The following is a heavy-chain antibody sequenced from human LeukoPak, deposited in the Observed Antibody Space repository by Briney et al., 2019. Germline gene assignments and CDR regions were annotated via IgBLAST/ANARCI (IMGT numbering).Heavy chain of an antibody. D-gene: IGHD6-13*01. J-gene: IGHJ4*02. Sequence: GGSLRLSCAASGFSFSSYWMHWVRQAPGKGLVWVSRINSDGSTTNYADSVKGRFTISRDNTKNTLYLQMNRLRAEDTAVYYCARGALAAAGDYWGQGTLVTVSS. CDR3: ARGALAAAGDY. CDR1: GFSFSSYW. V-gene: IGHV3-74*01. CDR2: INSDGSTT.